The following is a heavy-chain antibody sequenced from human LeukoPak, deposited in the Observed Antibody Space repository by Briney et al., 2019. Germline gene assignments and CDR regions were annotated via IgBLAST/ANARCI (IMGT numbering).Heavy chain of an antibody. D-gene: IGHD6-13*01. CDR1: GGSISSGGYY. Sequence: PSQTLSLTCTVSGGSISSGGYYWSWIRQHPGKGLERIGYIYYSGSTYYNPSLKSRVTISVDTSKNQFSLKLSSVTAADTAVYYCARETAAAGAFDIWGQGTMVTVSS. V-gene: IGHV4-31*03. CDR3: ARETAAAGAFDI. CDR2: IYYSGST. J-gene: IGHJ3*02.